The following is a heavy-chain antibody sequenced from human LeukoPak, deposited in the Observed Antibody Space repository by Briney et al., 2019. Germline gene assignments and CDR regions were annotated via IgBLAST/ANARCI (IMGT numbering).Heavy chain of an antibody. Sequence: GGSLRLSCAASGFTLSSSAMSWVRQAPGKGLEYVSAIATVATYYADSVEGRFTISRDNSKNTLYLQMNSLRAEDTAVYYCASRRPYYFDYWGQGTLVTVSS. V-gene: IGHV3-23*01. CDR3: ASRRPYYFDY. CDR2: IATVAT. CDR1: GFTLSSSA. D-gene: IGHD1-14*01. J-gene: IGHJ4*02.